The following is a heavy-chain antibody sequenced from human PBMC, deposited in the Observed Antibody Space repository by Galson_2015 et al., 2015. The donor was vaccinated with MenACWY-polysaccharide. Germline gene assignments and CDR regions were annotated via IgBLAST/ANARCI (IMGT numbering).Heavy chain of an antibody. CDR1: GFTFGDYA. Sequence: FLRLSCAASGFTFGDYARAWFRQAPGKGLEWVGFIRCKASGETTGYAASVKGRFTISRDDSKSTAYPQMNSLQTEDTGIYYCTRDRPIDYWGQGTLVTVSS. CDR2: IRCKASGETT. J-gene: IGHJ4*02. CDR3: TRDRPIDY. V-gene: IGHV3-49*03.